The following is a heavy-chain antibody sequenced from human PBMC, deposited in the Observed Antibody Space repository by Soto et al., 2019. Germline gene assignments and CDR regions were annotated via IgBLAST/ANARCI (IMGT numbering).Heavy chain of an antibody. D-gene: IGHD3-16*01. V-gene: IGHV4-30-2*02. CDR2: IYHSGST. J-gene: IGHJ5*02. CDR1: GGSISSGGYS. CDR3: ARAYYDTKGSSLDP. Sequence: PSETLSLTCAVSGGSISSGGYSWSWIRQPPGKGLEWIGYIYHSGSTYYNPSLKSRVTISVDRSKNQFSVRLSSVTAADTAVYYCARAYYDTKGSSLDPWGQGTLVTVSS.